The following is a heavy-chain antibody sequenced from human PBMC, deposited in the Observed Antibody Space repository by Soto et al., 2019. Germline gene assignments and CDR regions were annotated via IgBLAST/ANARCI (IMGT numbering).Heavy chain of an antibody. CDR1: GFSLSNDRMG. D-gene: IGHD3-10*01. CDR3: ARIVSGPYGFDI. V-gene: IGHV2-26*01. Sequence: QVTLKEPGPVLVKPKETLTLTCTVSGFSLSNDRMGVNWIRQPPGKALEWLAHIYSTDEKSYNTSLKSRLTSSKDTSKSQVVLTMTNMDPVDTATYYCARIVSGPYGFDIWGQGTRVTVSS. J-gene: IGHJ3*02. CDR2: IYSTDEK.